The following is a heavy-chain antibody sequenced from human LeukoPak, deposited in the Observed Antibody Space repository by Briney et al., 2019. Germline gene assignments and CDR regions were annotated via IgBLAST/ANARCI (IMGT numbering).Heavy chain of an antibody. Sequence: GGSLRLSCAASGFTFSTYAMSWVRQAPGKRLEWVSAISGSGGSTYYADSVKGRFTLSRDNSKNTLYLQMNSLRAEDTAVYYCAKDSAGWAGDYDYFDYWGQGTLVTVSS. CDR1: GFTFSTYA. CDR2: ISGSGGST. CDR3: AKDSAGWAGDYDYFDY. J-gene: IGHJ4*02. V-gene: IGHV3-23*01. D-gene: IGHD4-17*01.